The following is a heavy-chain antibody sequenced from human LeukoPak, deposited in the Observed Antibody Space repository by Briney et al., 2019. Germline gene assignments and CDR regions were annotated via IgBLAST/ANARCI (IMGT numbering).Heavy chain of an antibody. D-gene: IGHD5-24*01. CDR1: GGSFSGYY. CDR2: INHSGST. J-gene: IGHJ4*02. CDR3: ARVAARWLQLRGGEYYFDY. Sequence: PSETLSLTCAVYGGSFSGYYWSWIRQPPGKGLEWIGEINHSGSTNYNPSLKSRVTISVDTSKNQFSLKLSSVTAADTAVYYCARVAARWLQLRGGEYYFDYWGQGTLVTVSS. V-gene: IGHV4-34*01.